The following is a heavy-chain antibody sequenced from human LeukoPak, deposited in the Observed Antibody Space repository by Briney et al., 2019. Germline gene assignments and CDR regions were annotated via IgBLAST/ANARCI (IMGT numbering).Heavy chain of an antibody. V-gene: IGHV1-2*06. J-gene: IGHJ4*02. Sequence: ASVKVSCKASGYTFTGYYMHWVRQAPGQGLEWMGRINPNSGGTNYAQKFQGRVTMTRDTSISTAYMELSRLRSDDTAVYYCARVLVRGAIHLGYWGQGTLVTVSS. D-gene: IGHD3-10*01. CDR3: ARVLVRGAIHLGY. CDR1: GYTFTGYY. CDR2: INPNSGGT.